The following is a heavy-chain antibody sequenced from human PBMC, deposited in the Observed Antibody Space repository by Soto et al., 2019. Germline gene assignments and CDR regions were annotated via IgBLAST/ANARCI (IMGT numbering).Heavy chain of an antibody. Sequence: QVQLQESGPGLLKPSETLSLTYTVSGGSISRYYWSWIRQPPGKGLEWIGYIYYRGSTNYNPSLKSRFTISVDTSKSQFSLNLSSVTAADTAMYYCARAVYFDWPREYYYGMDVWGQGTTVTDS. V-gene: IGHV4-59*01. J-gene: IGHJ6*02. D-gene: IGHD3-9*01. CDR3: ARAVYFDWPREYYYGMDV. CDR1: GGSISRYY. CDR2: IYYRGST.